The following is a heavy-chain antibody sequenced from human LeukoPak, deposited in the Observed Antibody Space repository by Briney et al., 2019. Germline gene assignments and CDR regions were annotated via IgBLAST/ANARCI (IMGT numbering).Heavy chain of an antibody. CDR3: ARGVFYSSDYSNCFDP. CDR1: GLSFSNYE. CDR2: ISSSASTI. V-gene: IGHV3-48*03. J-gene: IGHJ5*02. Sequence: PGRSLRLSCAASGLSFSNYEMNWVRQAPGKGLEWVSYISSSASTIYYADSVKGRFTISRDNATNSLYLQMNSLRAEDTAVYYCARGVFYSSDYSNCFDPWGQGTLVTVSS. D-gene: IGHD6-19*01.